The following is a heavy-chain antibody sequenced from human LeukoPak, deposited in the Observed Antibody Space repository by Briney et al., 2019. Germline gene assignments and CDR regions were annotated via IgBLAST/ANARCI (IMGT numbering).Heavy chain of an antibody. D-gene: IGHD3-16*01. CDR1: GFPFRSYS. CDR3: AREGEGAFFDN. V-gene: IGHV3-21*01. CDR2: ISRTSNYK. Sequence: GGSLRLSCSASGFPFRSYSMNWVRQAPGKGLEWVASISRTSNYKLYADSVEGRFTISRDDAKNSLSLEMNSLRVNDTALYFCAREGEGAFFDNWGQGALVTVSS. J-gene: IGHJ4*02.